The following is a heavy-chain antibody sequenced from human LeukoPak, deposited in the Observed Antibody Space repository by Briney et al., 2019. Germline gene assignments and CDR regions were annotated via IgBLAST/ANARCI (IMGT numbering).Heavy chain of an antibody. J-gene: IGHJ6*03. Sequence: SETLSLTCTVSGGSISSYYWSWIRQPPGKGLEWIGYIYYSGSTNYNPSPKSRVTISVDTSKNQFSLKLSSVTAADTAVYYCAGSGYCSGGSCSDYYYYYMDVWGKGTTVTVSS. CDR1: GGSISSYY. D-gene: IGHD2-15*01. CDR3: AGSGYCSGGSCSDYYYYYMDV. CDR2: IYYSGST. V-gene: IGHV4-59*08.